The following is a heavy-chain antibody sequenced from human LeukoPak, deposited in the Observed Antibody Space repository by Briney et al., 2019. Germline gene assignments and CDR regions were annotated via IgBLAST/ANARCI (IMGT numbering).Heavy chain of an antibody. CDR2: IIPILGIA. CDR3: ARDLYLGATITRDYYYYGMDV. Sequence: SVKVSCKASGGTFSSYAISWVRQAPGQGLEWMGRIIPILGIANYAQKFQGRVTITADKSTSTAYMELSSLRSEDTAVYYCARDLYLGATITRDYYYYGMDVWGQGTTVTVSS. CDR1: GGTFSSYA. V-gene: IGHV1-69*04. J-gene: IGHJ6*02. D-gene: IGHD5-12*01.